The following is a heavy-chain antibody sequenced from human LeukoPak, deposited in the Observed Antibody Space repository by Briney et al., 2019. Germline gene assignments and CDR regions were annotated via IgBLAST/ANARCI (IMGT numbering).Heavy chain of an antibody. D-gene: IGHD2-21*02. CDR2: ISDRGSTI. J-gene: IGHJ4*02. CDR3: AKEGPDCGGDCYGVFDY. V-gene: IGHV3-23*01. Sequence: VGSLRLSCAASGFTFSNYAVAWVRQVPGKGLEWVSVISDRGSTIFYADSVKGRFTISRDNSKNTLYLQMHSLRAEDTALYYCAKEGPDCGGDCYGVFDYWGGGTLVTVSS. CDR1: GFTFSNYA.